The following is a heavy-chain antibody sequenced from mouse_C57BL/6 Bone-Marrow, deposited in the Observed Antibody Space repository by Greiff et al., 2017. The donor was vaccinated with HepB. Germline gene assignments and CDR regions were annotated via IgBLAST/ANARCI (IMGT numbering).Heavy chain of an antibody. D-gene: IGHD5-1-1*01. CDR1: GFTFTDYY. J-gene: IGHJ4*01. CDR3: ARIPLAATMDY. Sequence: VMLVESGGGLVQPGGSLSLSCAASGFTFTDYYMSWVRQPPGKALEWLGFIRNKANGYTTEYSASVKGRFTISRDNSQSILYLQMNALRAEDSATYYCARIPLAATMDYWGQGTSVTVSS. CDR2: IRNKANGYTT. V-gene: IGHV7-3*01.